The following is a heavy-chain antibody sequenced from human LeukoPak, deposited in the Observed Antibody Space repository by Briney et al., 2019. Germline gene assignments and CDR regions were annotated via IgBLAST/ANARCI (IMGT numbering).Heavy chain of an antibody. CDR2: IYGGGST. J-gene: IGHJ6*02. CDR3: ARGYSYYDFWSGWGGGMDV. CDR1: GFTVSSNY. D-gene: IGHD3-3*01. V-gene: IGHV3-53*01. Sequence: GGSLRLSCAASGFTVSSNYMSWGRQAAGKGLEWVSVIYGGGSTYYADSVKGRFTISRDNSKNTLYLQMNSLRAEDTAVYYCARGYSYYDFWSGWGGGMDVWGQGTTVTVSS.